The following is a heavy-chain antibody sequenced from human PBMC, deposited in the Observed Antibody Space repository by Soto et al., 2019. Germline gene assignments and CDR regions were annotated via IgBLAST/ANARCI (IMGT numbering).Heavy chain of an antibody. J-gene: IGHJ4*02. CDR2: ISRDNVI. Sequence: EVQLVESGGNLVHPGGSLRLSCVGSDFTFSSYSMNWVRQAPGQGLEWVSYISRDNVIHYADSVDGRFVISRDNAHNSLYLQMNSLTVEDTARYFCTRDPHALDLWGQGTLVTVSS. CDR1: DFTFSSYS. V-gene: IGHV3-48*01. CDR3: TRDPHALDL.